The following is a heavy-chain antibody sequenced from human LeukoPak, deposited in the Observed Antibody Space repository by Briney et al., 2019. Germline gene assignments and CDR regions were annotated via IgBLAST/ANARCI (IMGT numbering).Heavy chain of an antibody. D-gene: IGHD6-19*01. CDR3: VKDPGRDSSGWYAF. CDR1: GFIFSSYG. J-gene: IGHJ5*01. CDR2: VWHDGSNK. V-gene: IGHV3-33*06. Sequence: PGGSLRLSCAASGFIFSSYGMHWVRQAPGKGLEWVAVVWHDGSNKYYADSVKGRFTISRDNSKNTLYLQMNSLRAEDTAVYYCVKDPGRDSSGWYAFWGQGTLATVSS.